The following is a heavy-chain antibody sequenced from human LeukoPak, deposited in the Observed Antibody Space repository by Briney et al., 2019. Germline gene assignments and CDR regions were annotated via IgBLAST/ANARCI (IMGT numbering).Heavy chain of an antibody. V-gene: IGHV3-11*04. CDR1: GFTFSDSY. J-gene: IGHJ4*02. CDR2: ISGSGHDI. D-gene: IGHD6-6*01. Sequence: GGSLRLSCAASGFTFSDSYMTWVRQAPGKGVEWVAYISGSGHDINYSESARGRFTISRDNAKNSLYLQMNSLTAEDTAVYYCARESFAARWDWGQGTRVTVSS. CDR3: ARESFAARWD.